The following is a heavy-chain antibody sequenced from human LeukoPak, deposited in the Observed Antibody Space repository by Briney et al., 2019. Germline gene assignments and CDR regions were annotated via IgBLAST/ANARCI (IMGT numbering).Heavy chain of an antibody. D-gene: IGHD2-15*01. CDR1: GYTFTSYG. J-gene: IGHJ4*02. Sequence: ASVKVSCKASGYTFTSYGISWVRQAPGQGLEWMGWINPNSGGTNYAQKFQGRVTMTRDTSISTAYMELSRLRSDDTAVYYCARDAAGMFVVVVAADFDYWGQGTLVTVSS. CDR2: INPNSGGT. CDR3: ARDAAGMFVVVVAADFDY. V-gene: IGHV1-2*02.